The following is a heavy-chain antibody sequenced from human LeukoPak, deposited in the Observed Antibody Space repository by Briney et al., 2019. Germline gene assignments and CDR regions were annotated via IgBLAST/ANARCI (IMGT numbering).Heavy chain of an antibody. CDR2: ISSSSYI. Sequence: PGGSLRLSCAASGFTFSSYSMNLVRQAPGKGLEWVSSISSSSYIYYADSVKGRFTISRDNAKNSLYLQMNSLRAEDTAVYYCARDNPVAAAGTPSFDYWGQGTLVTVSS. J-gene: IGHJ4*02. D-gene: IGHD6-13*01. CDR3: ARDNPVAAAGTPSFDY. V-gene: IGHV3-21*01. CDR1: GFTFSSYS.